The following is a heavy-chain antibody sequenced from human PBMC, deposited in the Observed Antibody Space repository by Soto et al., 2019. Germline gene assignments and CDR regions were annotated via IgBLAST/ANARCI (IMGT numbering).Heavy chain of an antibody. D-gene: IGHD3-10*01. CDR1: GFSLSSSGVG. V-gene: IGHV2-5*02. CDR2: LYWDDDH. Sequence: QITLKESGPTLVRPTQTLTLTCTFSGFSLSSSGVGVGWIRQPPGKALEWLALLYWDDDHRYSPSLKTRLTITKDTSKNQVVFTMTKLDPADTATYYCAREVYYSTYFDSWGQGTLVTVSS. CDR3: AREVYYSTYFDS. J-gene: IGHJ4*02.